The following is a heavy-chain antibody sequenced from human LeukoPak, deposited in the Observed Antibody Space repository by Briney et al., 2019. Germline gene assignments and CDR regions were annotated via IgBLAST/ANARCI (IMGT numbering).Heavy chain of an antibody. CDR2: IYSGGST. CDR1: EFTVSINY. V-gene: IGHV3-66*01. D-gene: IGHD3-10*01. CDR3: AGWGLSETYLIFDY. Sequence: GGSLRLSCAVSEFTVSINYMTWVRQAPGKGLEWVSAIYSGGSTYYADSVKGRFTISRDNAKNSLYLQMNSLRAEDTAVYYCAGWGLSETYLIFDYWGQGTLVTVSS. J-gene: IGHJ4*02.